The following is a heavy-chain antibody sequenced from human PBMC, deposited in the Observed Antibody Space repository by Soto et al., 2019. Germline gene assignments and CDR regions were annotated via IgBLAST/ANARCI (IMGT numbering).Heavy chain of an antibody. CDR1: GYTFTSYG. Sequence: ASVKVSCKASGYTFTSYGIHWVRQAPGQRLEWTGWINAANGDTKYSPKFQGRVTITRDTSASTAYMELSSLRSEDTAVYYCVRRHVSATGIDWFDPRGQGTQVTVSS. J-gene: IGHJ5*02. CDR3: VRRHVSATGIDWFDP. CDR2: INAANGDT. V-gene: IGHV1-3*01. D-gene: IGHD6-13*01.